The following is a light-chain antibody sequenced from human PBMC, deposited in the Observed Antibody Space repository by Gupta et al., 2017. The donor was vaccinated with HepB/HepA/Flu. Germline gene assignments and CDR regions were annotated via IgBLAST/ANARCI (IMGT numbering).Light chain of an antibody. J-gene: IGLJ3*02. CDR3: AAWDDSLSGPNWV. CDR1: TSNIGSNF. Sequence: SAPSPPPPASATPGTSVTISCSGSTSNIGSNFVSWYQQDPGAAPKLLIYSNNQRPSGVPDRFPGSKSGTSASLAISGLQSDDEAEYYCAAWDDSLSGPNWVFGGGTKVTV. V-gene: IGLV1-44*01. CDR2: SNN.